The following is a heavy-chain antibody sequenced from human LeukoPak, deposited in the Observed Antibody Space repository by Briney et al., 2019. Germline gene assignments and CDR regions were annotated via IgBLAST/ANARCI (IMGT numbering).Heavy chain of an antibody. D-gene: IGHD4-11*01. V-gene: IGHV1-2*02. Sequence: ASVKVSCRASGYTFTGYYMHWVRQAPGQGLEWMGWINPNSGGTNYAQKFQGRVTMTRDTSISTAYMELSRLRSDDTAVYYCARAWTVEPYYFDYWGQGTLVTVSS. CDR3: ARAWTVEPYYFDY. J-gene: IGHJ4*02. CDR2: INPNSGGT. CDR1: GYTFTGYY.